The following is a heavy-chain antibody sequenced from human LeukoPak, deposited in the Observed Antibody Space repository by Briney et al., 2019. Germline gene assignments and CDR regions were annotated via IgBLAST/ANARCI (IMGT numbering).Heavy chain of an antibody. V-gene: IGHV4-34*01. D-gene: IGHD6-13*01. J-gene: IGHJ4*02. CDR1: GGSFSGYY. CDR3: ARAGYSSSWYGYYFDY. CDR2: INHSGST. Sequence: SETLSLTCAVYGGSFSGYYWSWIRQPPGKGLEWIGEINHSGSTNYNPSLKSRVPISVDTSKNQFSLKLSSVTAADTAVYYCARAGYSSSWYGYYFDYWGQGTLVTVSS.